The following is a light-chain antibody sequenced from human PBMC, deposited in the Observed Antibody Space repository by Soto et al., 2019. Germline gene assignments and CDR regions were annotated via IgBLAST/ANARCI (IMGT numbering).Light chain of an antibody. J-gene: IGKJ2*01. CDR2: WAS. V-gene: IGKV4-1*01. Sequence: DIVMTQSPDSLAVSLGEGATFNCKSSQSVLYSSNNKNYLAWYQQKPGQPPKLLIYWASTRESGVPDRFSGSGSETDFTLTISSLQAEDVAVYYCQQYYSVPYTFGQGTNLEIK. CDR1: QSVLYSSNNKNY. CDR3: QQYYSVPYT.